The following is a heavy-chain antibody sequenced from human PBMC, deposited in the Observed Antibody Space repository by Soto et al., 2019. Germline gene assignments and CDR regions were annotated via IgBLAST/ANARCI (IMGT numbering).Heavy chain of an antibody. CDR3: SRDFIYDILTEGFDP. CDR1: GLTMNRDA. D-gene: IGHD3-9*01. V-gene: IGHV3-21*01. Sequence: LSGTSSGLTMNRDAISWVRQTPEKGLEWVSSITGDRSYTYYADSVKGRFTISRDNANNSLYLEMNSLGAEDTAMYYCSRDFIYDILTEGFDPWGQGTLVTVSS. CDR2: ITGDRSYT. J-gene: IGHJ5*02.